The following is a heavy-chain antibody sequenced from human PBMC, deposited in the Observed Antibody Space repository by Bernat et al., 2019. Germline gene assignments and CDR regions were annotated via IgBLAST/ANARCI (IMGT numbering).Heavy chain of an antibody. J-gene: IGHJ4*02. CDR2: ISYDGSNK. CDR1: GFTFSSYA. V-gene: IGHV3-30*01. CDR3: AGVDPRSGGILDY. D-gene: IGHD2-15*01. Sequence: QVQLVESGGGVVQPGRSLRLSCAASGFTFSSYAMHWVRQAPGKGLEWVAVISYDGSNKYYADSVKGRFTISRDNSKNTLYLQMNSLRAEDTAVYYCAGVDPRSGGILDYWGQGTLVTVSS.